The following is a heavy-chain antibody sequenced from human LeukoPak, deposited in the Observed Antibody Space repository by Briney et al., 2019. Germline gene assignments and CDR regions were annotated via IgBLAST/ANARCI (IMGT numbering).Heavy chain of an antibody. CDR1: GFTFSSYD. V-gene: IGHV3-23*01. CDR2: ISNSGDST. CDR3: AKAPMGSSWGNYYYGMDV. J-gene: IGHJ6*02. Sequence: GGSLRLSCAASGFTFSSYDMSWVRQAPGKGLEWVSGISNSGDSTNYADSVKGRFTISRDNSKNLLYLQMNSLRAEVTALYYCAKAPMGSSWGNYYYGMDVWGQGTTVTVSS. D-gene: IGHD6-13*01.